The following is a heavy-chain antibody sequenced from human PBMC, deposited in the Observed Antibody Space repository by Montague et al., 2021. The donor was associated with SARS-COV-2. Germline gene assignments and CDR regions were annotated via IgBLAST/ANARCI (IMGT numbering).Heavy chain of an antibody. D-gene: IGHD1-26*01. Sequence: SETLSLTCAVSGGSISSSNWWSWVRQPPGKGLEWIGEIYHSGSTNYNPPLKSRVTISVDTSKNQFSLKLSSVTAADTAVYYCAIEVGAMVYYYGMDVWGQGTTVTVSS. CDR1: GGSISSSNW. CDR2: IYHSGST. J-gene: IGHJ6*02. V-gene: IGHV4-4*02. CDR3: AIEVGAMVYYYGMDV.